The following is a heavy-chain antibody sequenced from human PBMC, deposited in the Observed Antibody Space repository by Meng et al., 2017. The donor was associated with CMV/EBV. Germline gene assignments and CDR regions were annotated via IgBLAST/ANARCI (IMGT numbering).Heavy chain of an antibody. D-gene: IGHD3-3*01. V-gene: IGHV3-53*01. CDR1: GYGVRRKE. J-gene: IGHJ4*02. Sequence: EGAGYGVRRKEIRGGSEEKGKGEEWDRENNKGRRKKKEENMKGRFTNTRDNYKNTLYLQMNSLRAEDKDVYYCARDSTIFGVVTQNWGQGTLVTVSS. CDR2: NNKGRRK. CDR3: ARDSTIFGVVTQN.